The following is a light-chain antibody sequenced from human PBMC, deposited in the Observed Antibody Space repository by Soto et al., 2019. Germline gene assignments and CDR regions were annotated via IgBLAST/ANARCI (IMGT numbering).Light chain of an antibody. Sequence: EIVLTQSPGTLSLSPGERATLSCRASQSVGSSYLAWYQQKPGQAPRLLVYQTSIRAAGIPARFSASGSGTDFTLTISDVQPEDFALYYCHQRQSWPRTFGQGTKVDI. J-gene: IGKJ1*01. CDR1: QSVGSSY. CDR3: HQRQSWPRT. V-gene: IGKV3D-20*02. CDR2: QTS.